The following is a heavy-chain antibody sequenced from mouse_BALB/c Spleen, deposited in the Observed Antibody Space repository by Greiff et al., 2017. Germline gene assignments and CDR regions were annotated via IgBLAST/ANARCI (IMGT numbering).Heavy chain of an antibody. CDR1: GDSITSGY. CDR2: ISYSGST. J-gene: IGHJ4*01. CDR3: ARGYYGSSYAMDY. D-gene: IGHD1-1*01. Sequence: VQLQQSGPSLVKPSQTLSLTCSVTGDSITSGYWNWIRKFPGNKLEYMGYISYSGSTYYNPSLKSRISITRDTSKNQYYLQLNSVTTEDTATYYCARGYYGSSYAMDYWGQGTSVTVSS. V-gene: IGHV3-8*02.